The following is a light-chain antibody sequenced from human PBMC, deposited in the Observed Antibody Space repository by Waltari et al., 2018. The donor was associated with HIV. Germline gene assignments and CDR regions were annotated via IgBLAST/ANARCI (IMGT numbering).Light chain of an antibody. CDR3: SSYAGSNNLV. Sequence: SYVLTQPPSVSVAPGQTARITCGGHNIGSKSVHWYQQKPGQAPVLVVYDDSDRPSGIPERFSGSKSGNTASLTVSGLQADDEADYYCSSYAGSNNLVFGGGTKLTVL. J-gene: IGLJ2*01. CDR2: DDS. CDR1: NIGSKS. V-gene: IGLV3-21*02.